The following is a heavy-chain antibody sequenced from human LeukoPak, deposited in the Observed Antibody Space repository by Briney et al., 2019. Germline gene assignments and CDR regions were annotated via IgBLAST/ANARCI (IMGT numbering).Heavy chain of an antibody. CDR2: TYYSGST. CDR3: ASEGLGSIVGATRGFDY. D-gene: IGHD1-26*01. V-gene: IGHV4-39*07. J-gene: IGHJ4*02. CDR1: GGSISSSSYY. Sequence: SETLSLTCTVSGGSISSSSYYWGWIRQPPGKGLEWIGSTYYSGSTYYNPSLKSRVTISVDTSKNQFSLKLSSVTAADTAVYYCASEGLGSIVGATRGFDYWGQGTLVTVSS.